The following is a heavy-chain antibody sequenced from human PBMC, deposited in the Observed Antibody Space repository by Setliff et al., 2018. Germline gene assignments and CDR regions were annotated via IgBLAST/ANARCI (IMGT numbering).Heavy chain of an antibody. CDR3: ARDSDSGYDY. V-gene: IGHV5-51*01. D-gene: IGHD5-12*01. CDR2: IYPGDSDT. J-gene: IGHJ4*02. CDR1: GYGFTTYW. Sequence: GESLKISCKGSGYGFTTYWLGWVRQTPGKGLEWMGSIYPGDSDTRYRSSYQGQVTISADKSISTAYLQWSSLKASDIGIYYCARDSDSGYDYWGQGTLVTVSS.